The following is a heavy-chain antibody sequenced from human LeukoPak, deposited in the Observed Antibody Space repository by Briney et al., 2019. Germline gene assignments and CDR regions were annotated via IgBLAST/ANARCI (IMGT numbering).Heavy chain of an antibody. CDR1: GFTFSSYA. J-gene: IGHJ6*03. Sequence: GGSLRLSCAASGFTFSSYAMHWVRQAPGKGLEWVAVISYDGSNKYYADSVKGRFTISRDNSKNTLYLQMNSLRAEDTAVYYCARSGLGYCSSTSCYFPPADYYYYMDVWGKGTTVTVSS. D-gene: IGHD2-2*01. V-gene: IGHV3-30-3*01. CDR2: ISYDGSNK. CDR3: ARSGLGYCSSTSCYFPPADYYYYMDV.